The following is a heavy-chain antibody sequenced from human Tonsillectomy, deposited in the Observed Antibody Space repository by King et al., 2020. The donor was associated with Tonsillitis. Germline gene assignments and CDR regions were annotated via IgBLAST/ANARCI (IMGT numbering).Heavy chain of an antibody. D-gene: IGHD6-19*01. J-gene: IGHJ4*02. V-gene: IGHV3-11*06. Sequence: VQLVESGGGLVKPGGSLRLSCAASGFTFSDYYMSWIRQAPGKGLEWVSYISSSSSYAKYADSVKGRFTISRDNAENSLHLQTKSLRAEDTAVYYCARRYCSGTSCRFDFWGQGPLVTVSS. CDR3: ARRYCSGTSCRFDF. CDR2: ISSSSSYA. CDR1: GFTFSDYY.